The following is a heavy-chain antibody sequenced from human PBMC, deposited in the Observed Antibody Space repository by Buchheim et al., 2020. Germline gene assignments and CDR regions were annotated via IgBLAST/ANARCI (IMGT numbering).Heavy chain of an antibody. D-gene: IGHD3-10*01. CDR1: GGSFSGYY. CDR2: INHSGST. CDR3: ASLRLYGSGSYKVPRVDY. J-gene: IGHJ4*02. V-gene: IGHV4-34*01. Sequence: QVQLQQWGAGLLKPSETLSLTCAVYGGSFSGYYWSWIRQPPGKGLEWIGEINHSGSTNYNPSLKSRVTISVEKSKNQLSLKLSSVTAADTAVYYCASLRLYGSGSYKVPRVDYWGQGTL.